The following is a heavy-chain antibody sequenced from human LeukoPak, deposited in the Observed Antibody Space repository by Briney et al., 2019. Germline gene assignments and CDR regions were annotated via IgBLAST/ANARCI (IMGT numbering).Heavy chain of an antibody. Sequence: PGGSLRLSCVTSGFTFTNHWMSWVRQAPGKGLEWVANIREDGGHTNYVDSVKGRFTISRDNSKNTLYLQMNSLRAEDTAVYYCAKEMEMATIDAFDIWGQGTMVTVSS. J-gene: IGHJ3*02. CDR2: IREDGGHT. D-gene: IGHD5-24*01. V-gene: IGHV3-7*03. CDR3: AKEMEMATIDAFDI. CDR1: GFTFTNHW.